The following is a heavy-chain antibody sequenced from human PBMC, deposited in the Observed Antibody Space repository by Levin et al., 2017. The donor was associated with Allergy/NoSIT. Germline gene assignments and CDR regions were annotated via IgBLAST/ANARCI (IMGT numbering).Heavy chain of an antibody. Sequence: QAGGSLRLSCAASGFTFGDFAMHWVRQAPGKGLEWVSTISWNSHSVDYTDSVKGRFTISKDNAKNSLHLQMNSLRAEDTAFYYCAKGGAAAGPLFDYWGQGTLVTVSS. CDR3: AKGGAAAGPLFDY. CDR1: GFTFGDFA. D-gene: IGHD6-13*01. V-gene: IGHV3-9*01. CDR2: ISWNSHSV. J-gene: IGHJ4*02.